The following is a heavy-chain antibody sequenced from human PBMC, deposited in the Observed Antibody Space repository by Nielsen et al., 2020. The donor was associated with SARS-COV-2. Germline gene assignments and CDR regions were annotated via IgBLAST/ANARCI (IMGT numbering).Heavy chain of an antibody. J-gene: IGHJ4*02. D-gene: IGHD4-17*01. CDR1: GFTFSGSA. CDR2: IRSYANTYAT. V-gene: IGHV3-73*01. CDR3: ARDMGVGDYVHSWGGY. Sequence: GESLKISCVASGFTFSGSAVHWVRQASGKGLEWVGRIRSYANTYATAYAASVQGRFTISRDDSKNTSFLQMNSLRAEDTAVYYCARDMGVGDYVHSWGGYWGQGTLVTVSS.